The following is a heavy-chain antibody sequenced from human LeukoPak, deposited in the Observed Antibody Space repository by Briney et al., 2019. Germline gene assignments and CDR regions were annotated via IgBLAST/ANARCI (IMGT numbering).Heavy chain of an antibody. J-gene: IGHJ4*02. CDR2: IYNSGST. D-gene: IGHD6-13*01. Sequence: SETLSLTCTVSGDSFSYFYWSWIRQPPGKGLEWIGYIYNSGSTNYNPSLKSRVTISLDTSKNQFSLKLSSVAAADTAVYYCARGVVAAAGRTFDFWGQGTLVTVSS. V-gene: IGHV4-59*01. CDR3: ARGVVAAAGRTFDF. CDR1: GDSFSYFY.